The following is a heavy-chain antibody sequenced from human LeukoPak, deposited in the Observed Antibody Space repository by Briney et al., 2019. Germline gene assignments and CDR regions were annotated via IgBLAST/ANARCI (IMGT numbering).Heavy chain of an antibody. Sequence: ASVKVSCKASGYTFTSYYMHWVRQAPGQGLEWMGIINPSGGSTSYAQKFQGRVTMTRDMSTSTVYMELSSLRSEDTAVYHCARDLLRSYDYGDYQRYNWFDPWGQGTLVTVSS. CDR1: GYTFTSYY. CDR3: ARDLLRSYDYGDYQRYNWFDP. V-gene: IGHV1-46*01. D-gene: IGHD4-17*01. J-gene: IGHJ5*02. CDR2: INPSGGST.